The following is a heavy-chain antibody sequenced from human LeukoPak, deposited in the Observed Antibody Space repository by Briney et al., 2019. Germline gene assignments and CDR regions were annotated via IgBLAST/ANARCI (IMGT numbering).Heavy chain of an antibody. Sequence: GGALRLSCAASVFTFSSDAMSWGPQAPGKGLEWGSAINGRGGSTYYADSVKRRLTISRDNSKNTLYLRMNSLRAENTSGYYCAKDQSVKDGYNRERGGFDYWGQGTLVTVSS. CDR2: INGRGGST. V-gene: IGHV3-23*01. CDR3: AKDQSVKDGYNRERGGFDY. J-gene: IGHJ4*02. CDR1: VFTFSSDA. D-gene: IGHD5-24*01.